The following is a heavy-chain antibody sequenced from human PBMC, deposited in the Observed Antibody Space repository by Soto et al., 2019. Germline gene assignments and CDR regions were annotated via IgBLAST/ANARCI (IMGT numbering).Heavy chain of an antibody. D-gene: IGHD1-26*01. CDR2: ISGSGIST. CDR3: AKVLGGSYYPFGY. J-gene: IGHJ4*02. V-gene: IGHV3-23*01. Sequence: APGKGLEWVSAISGSGISTYYADSVKGRFTISRDNSKNTLYLQMNSLRAEDTAVYYCAKVLGGSYYPFGYWGQGTLVTVSS.